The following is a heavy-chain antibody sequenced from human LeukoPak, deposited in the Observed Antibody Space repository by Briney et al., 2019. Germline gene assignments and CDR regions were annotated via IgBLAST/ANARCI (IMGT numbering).Heavy chain of an antibody. CDR2: INPNSGGT. CDR3: TRGPSNSDC. D-gene: IGHD2-8*01. V-gene: IGHV1-2*06. Sequence: ASVKVSCKASGYTFTGYYMHWVRQAPGQGLEWMGRINPNSGGTNYAQKFQGRVTMTRDTSISTAYMDLSSLTSDDTAVYYCTRGPSNSDCWGQGTLVTVSS. J-gene: IGHJ4*02. CDR1: GYTFTGYY.